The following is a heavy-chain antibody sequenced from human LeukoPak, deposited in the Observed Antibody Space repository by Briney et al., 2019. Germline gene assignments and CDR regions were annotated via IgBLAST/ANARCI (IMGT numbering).Heavy chain of an antibody. Sequence: ASVKVSCKASGYTFTNYYIHWVRQAPGQGPEWMGVISPSGGSTIYAQKFKGRVTLTRDMSTSTDYLELSSLRSEDTAVYYCARDNSVRDEAWWFNPRGQGTLVTVSS. CDR2: ISPSGGST. V-gene: IGHV1-46*01. CDR1: GYTFTNYY. CDR3: ARDNSVRDEAWWFNP. J-gene: IGHJ5*02. D-gene: IGHD5-24*01.